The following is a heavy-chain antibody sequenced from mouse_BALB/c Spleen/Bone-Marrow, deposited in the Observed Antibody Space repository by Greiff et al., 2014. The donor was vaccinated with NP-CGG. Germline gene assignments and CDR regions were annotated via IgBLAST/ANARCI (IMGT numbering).Heavy chain of an antibody. J-gene: IGHJ4*01. CDR3: ARITTATGAMDY. CDR2: LWADGST. V-gene: IGHV2-9*02. CDR1: GFSLTTYG. D-gene: IGHD1-2*01. Sequence: VMLVESGPGLVAPSQILSITCTVSGFSLTTYGVHWVRQPPGKGLEWLGVLWADGSTNYNSALMSRLSISKDNSKSQVFLKMNSLQTDDTAMYYCARITTATGAMDYWGQGTSVTVSS.